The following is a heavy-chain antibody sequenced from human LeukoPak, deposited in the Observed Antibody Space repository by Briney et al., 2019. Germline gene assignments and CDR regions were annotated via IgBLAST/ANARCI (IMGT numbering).Heavy chain of an antibody. Sequence: SETLSLTCAVYGGSFSGCYWSWIRQPPGKGLEWIGEINHSGSTNYNPSLKSRVTISVGTSKNQFSLKLSSVTAADTAVYYCARAAAGRYHHRPFDYWGQGTLVTVSS. CDR1: GGSFSGCY. V-gene: IGHV4-34*01. CDR3: ARAAAGRYHHRPFDY. CDR2: INHSGST. J-gene: IGHJ4*02. D-gene: IGHD6-13*01.